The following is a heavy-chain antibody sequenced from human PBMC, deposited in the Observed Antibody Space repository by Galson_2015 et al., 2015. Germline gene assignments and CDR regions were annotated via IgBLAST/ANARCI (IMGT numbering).Heavy chain of an antibody. CDR3: ARQILDYDFWSGYYPTNFDD. V-gene: IGHV3-21*01. CDR1: ELTLSSYY. J-gene: IGHJ4*02. CDR2: ISSTTTYI. Sequence: SLRLSCAASELTLSSYYMSWVRQAPGKGLEWVSSISSTTTYIYYADSVKGRFTISRDNAKNSLYLQMNSLGAEDTAVYYCARQILDYDFWSGYYPTNFDDWGQGTLVTVSS. D-gene: IGHD3-3*01.